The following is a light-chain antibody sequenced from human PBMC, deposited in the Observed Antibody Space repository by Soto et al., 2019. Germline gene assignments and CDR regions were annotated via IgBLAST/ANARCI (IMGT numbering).Light chain of an antibody. V-gene: IGLV1-44*01. J-gene: IGLJ3*02. Sequence: QSVLTQPPSASGTPGQRVTISCSGSRSNIGSNTVNWYQQLPGTAPKLLIYSSNQRPSGVPDRFSGSKSGTSASLAISGLQSEDEADYYCAAWDDSLNGFWVFGGGTKLTVL. CDR3: AAWDDSLNGFWV. CDR2: SSN. CDR1: RSNIGSNT.